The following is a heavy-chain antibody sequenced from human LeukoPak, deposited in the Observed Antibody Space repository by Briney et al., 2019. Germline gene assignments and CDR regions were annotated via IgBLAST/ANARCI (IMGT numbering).Heavy chain of an antibody. Sequence: GGSLRLSCAASGFTFSSYWMTWVRQAPGKGLEWVANINRDGTTKNYVDSVQGRFTISRDNAQSSLYLQMSSLRAEDTAVYFCARDATYSEGATYYDRLDYWGHG. J-gene: IGHJ4*03. V-gene: IGHV3-7*04. D-gene: IGHD3-22*01. CDR3: ARDATYSEGATYYDRLDY. CDR1: GFTFSSYW. CDR2: INRDGTTK.